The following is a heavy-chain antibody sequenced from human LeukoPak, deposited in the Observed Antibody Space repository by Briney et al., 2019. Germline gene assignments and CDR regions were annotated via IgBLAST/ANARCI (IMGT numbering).Heavy chain of an antibody. CDR1: SGSFRTYY. D-gene: IGHD3-10*01. Sequence: SETLSLTCTVSSGSFRTYYWSWIRQPPGKGLEWIGYIFYNEGTSYNPSLKSRVTISVDTSKNQFSLKLSSVTAADTAVYYCAGTRSYYYGSGSRFWFDPWGQGTLVTVSS. CDR2: IFYNEGT. CDR3: AGTRSYYYGSGSRFWFDP. V-gene: IGHV4-59*12. J-gene: IGHJ5*02.